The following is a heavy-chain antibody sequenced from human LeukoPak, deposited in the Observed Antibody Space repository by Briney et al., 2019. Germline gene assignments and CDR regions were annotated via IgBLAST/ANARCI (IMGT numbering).Heavy chain of an antibody. CDR2: INPNSGGT. CDR3: ARYVVVAATNNWFDP. Sequence: GASVKVSCKASGYTFTGYYMHWVRQAPGQGLEWMGWINPNSGGTNYAQKFQGRVTMTRDTSISTAYMELSRLRSDDTAVYYCARYVVVAATNNWFDPWGQGTLVTVSP. V-gene: IGHV1-2*02. D-gene: IGHD2-15*01. CDR1: GYTFTGYY. J-gene: IGHJ5*02.